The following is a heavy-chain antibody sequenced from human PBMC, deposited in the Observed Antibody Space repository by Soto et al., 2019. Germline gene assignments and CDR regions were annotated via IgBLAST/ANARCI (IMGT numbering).Heavy chain of an antibody. J-gene: IGHJ6*02. CDR3: ATLSWPHSGNTSEHGMDV. Sequence: QVQLMQSGAEVKKPGSSVKVSCKASGGTFSSYAISWVRQAPGQGLEWMGGIIPIFGTANYAQKFQGRVTITADESTSTAYMELSSLRSEDTAVYYCATLSWPHSGNTSEHGMDVWGQGTTVTVSS. D-gene: IGHD1-26*01. V-gene: IGHV1-69*12. CDR2: IIPIFGTA. CDR1: GGTFSSYA.